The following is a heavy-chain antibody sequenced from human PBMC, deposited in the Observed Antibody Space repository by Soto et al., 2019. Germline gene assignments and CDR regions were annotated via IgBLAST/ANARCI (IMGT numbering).Heavy chain of an antibody. D-gene: IGHD4-17*01. V-gene: IGHV2-5*02. Sequence: QSGPTLVNPTQTLTLTCTFSGFSLSTSGVGVGWIRQPPGKALEWLALIYWDDDKRYSPSLKSRLTITKDTSKNQVVLTMTKMDPVDTATYYCALVTTATMGDYFDYWGQGTLVTVSS. CDR1: GFSLSTSGVG. J-gene: IGHJ4*02. CDR2: IYWDDDK. CDR3: ALVTTATMGDYFDY.